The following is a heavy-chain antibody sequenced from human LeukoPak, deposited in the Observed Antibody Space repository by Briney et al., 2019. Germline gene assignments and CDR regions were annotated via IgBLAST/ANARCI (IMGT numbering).Heavy chain of an antibody. Sequence: ASVKVSCNVSGCTLTELSMHWVRQAPGKGLEWMGGFDPEDGETIYAQKFQGRVTMTEDTSTDTAYIELSSLRSEDTAVYYCATSFTGDYGDYGNYFDYWGQGTLVTVSS. CDR2: FDPEDGET. V-gene: IGHV1-24*01. J-gene: IGHJ4*02. CDR3: ATSFTGDYGDYGNYFDY. CDR1: GCTLTELS. D-gene: IGHD4-17*01.